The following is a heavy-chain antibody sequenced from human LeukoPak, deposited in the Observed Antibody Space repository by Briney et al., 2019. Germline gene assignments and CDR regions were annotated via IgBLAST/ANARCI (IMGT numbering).Heavy chain of an antibody. Sequence: GGSLRLSCAASGFTFSSYAMHWVRQAPGKGLEWVAVISYDGSNKYYADSVKGRFTISRDNSKNTLYLQMNSLRAEDTAVYYCAKWEHYDFWSGYPFDYWGQGTLVTVSS. CDR2: ISYDGSNK. CDR1: GFTFSSYA. J-gene: IGHJ4*02. V-gene: IGHV3-30*04. D-gene: IGHD3-3*01. CDR3: AKWEHYDFWSGYPFDY.